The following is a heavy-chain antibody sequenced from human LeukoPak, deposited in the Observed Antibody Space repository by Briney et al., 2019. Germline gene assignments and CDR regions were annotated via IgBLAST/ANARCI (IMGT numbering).Heavy chain of an antibody. CDR2: ISSSSSYI. D-gene: IGHD1-26*01. CDR1: GFTFSSYS. J-gene: IGHJ3*02. CDR3: ARSGSYYLAFDI. V-gene: IGHV3-21*01. Sequence: GGSLRLSCAASGFTFSSYSMNWVRQAPGKALECVSSISSSSSYIYYADSVKGRFTISRDNAKNPLYLQMNSLRAEDTAVYYCARSGSYYLAFDIWGQGTMVTVSS.